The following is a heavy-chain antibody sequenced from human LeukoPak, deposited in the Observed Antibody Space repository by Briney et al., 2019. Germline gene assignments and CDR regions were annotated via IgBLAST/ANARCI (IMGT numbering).Heavy chain of an antibody. V-gene: IGHV4-34*12. CDR1: GGSFSGYY. J-gene: IGHJ4*02. D-gene: IGHD3-16*01. CDR3: ANSRPGEGGPFDY. Sequence: SETLSLTCAVYGGSFSGYYWSWIRQPPGKGLEWIGEIIHSGSTNYNPSLKSRVTISVDTSKNQFSLKLSSVTAADTAVYYCANSRPGEGGPFDYWGQGTLVTVSS. CDR2: IIHSGST.